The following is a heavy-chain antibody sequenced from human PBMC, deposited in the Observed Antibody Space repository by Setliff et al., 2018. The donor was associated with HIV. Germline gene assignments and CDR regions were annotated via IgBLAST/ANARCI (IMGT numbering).Heavy chain of an antibody. J-gene: IGHJ4*02. V-gene: IGHV3-30*02. CDR1: GFTFSSNG. CDR2: IRYDRSNK. CDR3: AKDFLGYCSGSSCYPFDY. D-gene: IGHD2-15*01. Sequence: GGSLRLSCAASGFTFSSNGIHWVRQAPGKGLEWVAFIRYDRSNKYYADSVKGRFTISRDNSKNTLYLQMNSLRAEDTAVYYCAKDFLGYCSGSSCYPFDYWGQGTLVTVSS.